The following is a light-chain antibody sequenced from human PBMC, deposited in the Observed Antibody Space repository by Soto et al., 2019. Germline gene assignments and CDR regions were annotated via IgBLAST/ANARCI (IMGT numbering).Light chain of an antibody. J-gene: IGKJ4*01. CDR1: QTVTSNY. Sequence: EIVLTQSPGTLSLSPGERATLSCRASQTVTSNYLAWYQQKPGQAPRLLIYGASSRATGIPDRFSGSASGTDFTLTISRLEPEDFALYYCQQYGSQLTFGGGTTVEIK. CDR2: GAS. V-gene: IGKV3-20*01. CDR3: QQYGSQLT.